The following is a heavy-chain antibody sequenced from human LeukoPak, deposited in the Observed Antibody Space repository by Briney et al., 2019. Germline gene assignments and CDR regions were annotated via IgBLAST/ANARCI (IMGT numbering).Heavy chain of an antibody. J-gene: IGHJ5*02. CDR1: GGSISSYY. Sequence: SETLSLTCTVSGGSISSYYWSWIRQPPGKGLEWIGYIYYSGSTNYNPSLRSRVTISVDTSKNQFSLKLTSVTAADTAVYYCARRDRFTVNWLDPWGQGTLVTVSS. CDR2: IYYSGST. D-gene: IGHD4-17*01. CDR3: ARRDRFTVNWLDP. V-gene: IGHV4-59*12.